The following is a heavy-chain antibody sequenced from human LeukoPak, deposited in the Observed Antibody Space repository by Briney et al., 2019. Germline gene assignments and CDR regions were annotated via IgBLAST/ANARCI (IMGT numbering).Heavy chain of an antibody. D-gene: IGHD1-26*01. CDR3: ARGSPHIGSYEYYFDY. V-gene: IGHV3-74*03. CDR1: GFTLSGYW. CDR2: INTDGSST. J-gene: IGHJ4*02. Sequence: GGSLRLSCAASGFTLSGYWMHWVRQAPGKGLVWVSRINTDGSSTTYADSVKGRFTISRDNAKNTLYLQMNSLRAEDTAVYYCARGSPHIGSYEYYFDYWGQGTLVTVSS.